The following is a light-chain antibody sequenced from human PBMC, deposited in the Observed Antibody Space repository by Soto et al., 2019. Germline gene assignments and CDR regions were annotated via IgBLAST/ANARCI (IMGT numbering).Light chain of an antibody. CDR2: EGS. J-gene: IGLJ1*01. Sequence: QLVLTQPASVSGSLGQSITFSCIGTSDNIGSYNLVSWYQHKPGKAPKIIIFEGSKRPSGVSNRFSGSRSGNTASLTISGLQAEDEADYYCCSFAGTGTQYVFGTGTKLTVL. CDR1: SDNIGSYNL. V-gene: IGLV2-23*01. CDR3: CSFAGTGTQYV.